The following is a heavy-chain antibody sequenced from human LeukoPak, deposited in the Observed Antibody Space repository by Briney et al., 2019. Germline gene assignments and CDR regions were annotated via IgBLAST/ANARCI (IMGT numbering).Heavy chain of an antibody. J-gene: IGHJ4*02. Sequence: SETPSLTCTVSGGSISSGNYYWGWIRQPAGKGLEWIGRIHPSGSTNYNPSLKSRVTLSVDTSKSQFSLKLSSVTAADTAVYYCARGPPPDFDFWGRGTLVTVSS. CDR2: IHPSGST. V-gene: IGHV4-61*02. CDR1: GGSISSGNYY. CDR3: ARGPPPDFDF.